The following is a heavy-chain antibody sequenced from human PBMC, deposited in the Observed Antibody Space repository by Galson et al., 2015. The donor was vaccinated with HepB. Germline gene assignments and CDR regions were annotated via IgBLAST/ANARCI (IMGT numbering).Heavy chain of an antibody. CDR1: GFTFSSSG. CDR3: AKAPGYDSWSGYYSYYGMDV. CDR2: ISYDGGNK. D-gene: IGHD3-3*01. Sequence: SLRLSCAASGFTFSSSGMHWVRQAPGKGLERVAVISYDGGNKYYVDSVKGRFTISRDNSKNTLYLQMNSLRAEDTAVYYCAKAPGYDSWSGYYSYYGMDVWGQGTTVTVSS. J-gene: IGHJ6*02. V-gene: IGHV3-30*18.